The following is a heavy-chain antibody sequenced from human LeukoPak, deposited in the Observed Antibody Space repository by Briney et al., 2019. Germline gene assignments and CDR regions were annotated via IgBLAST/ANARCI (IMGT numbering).Heavy chain of an antibody. D-gene: IGHD4/OR15-4a*01. J-gene: IGHJ4*02. CDR1: GYTFTNFG. CDR3: ARVPEVPDY. Sequence: GASVKVSCKASGYTFTNFGFNWVRQAPGQGLEWMGWINSYNGKTYYSEKFQGRVTLTTDTSTYTAYMELGSLRSDDTAVYYCARVPEVPDYWGQGTLVTVSS. CDR2: INSYNGKT. V-gene: IGHV1-18*01.